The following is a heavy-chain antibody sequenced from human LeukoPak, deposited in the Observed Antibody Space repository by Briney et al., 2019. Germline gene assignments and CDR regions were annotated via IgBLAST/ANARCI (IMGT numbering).Heavy chain of an antibody. CDR3: ARGRLAAARPTVGWFDP. J-gene: IGHJ5*02. Sequence: GASVKVSCKASGYTFTDYYMHWVRQAPGQGLEWMGLINPHSGCTNYAQKFQGGVTMTRDTSITTAYMELSSLSSDDTAVYYCARGRLAAARPTVGWFDPWGQGTLVTVSS. CDR2: INPHSGCT. D-gene: IGHD6-13*01. V-gene: IGHV1-2*02. CDR1: GYTFTDYY.